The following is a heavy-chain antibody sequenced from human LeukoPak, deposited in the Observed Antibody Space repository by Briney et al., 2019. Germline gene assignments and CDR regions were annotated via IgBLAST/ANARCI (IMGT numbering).Heavy chain of an antibody. CDR1: GYTFTGYY. J-gene: IGHJ4*02. CDR2: INPNSGGT. D-gene: IGHD3-10*01. V-gene: IGHV1-2*02. CDR3: ARGAITMVRGVISLTHN. Sequence: GASVKVSCKASGYTFTGYYMHWVRQAPGQGLEWMGWINPNSGGTNYAQKFQGRVTMTRDTSISTAYMELSRLRSDDTAVYYCARGAITMVRGVISLTHNWGQGTLVTVSS.